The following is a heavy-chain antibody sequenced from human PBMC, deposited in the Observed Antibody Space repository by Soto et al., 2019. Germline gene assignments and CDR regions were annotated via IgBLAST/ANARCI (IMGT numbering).Heavy chain of an antibody. CDR2: INHSGST. CDR3: ARGRPAPGIQLWAYHYYGMDV. V-gene: IGHV4-34*01. D-gene: IGHD5-18*01. CDR1: GGSFSGYY. J-gene: IGHJ6*02. Sequence: SETLSLTCAVYGGSFSGYYWSWIRQPPGKGLEWIGEINHSGSTNYNPSLKSRVTISVDTSKNQYSLKLSSVTAADTAVYYCARGRPAPGIQLWAYHYYGMDVWGQGTTVTVSS.